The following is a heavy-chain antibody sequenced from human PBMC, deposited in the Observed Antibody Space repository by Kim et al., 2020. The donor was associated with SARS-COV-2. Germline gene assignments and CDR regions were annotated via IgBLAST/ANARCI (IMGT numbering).Heavy chain of an antibody. D-gene: IGHD3-10*01. J-gene: IGHJ4*02. V-gene: IGHV7-4-1*02. CDR2: NP. CDR3: ATGSGSPFDY. Sequence: NPTYAQGFTGRFVFSLDTSVSTAYLQSSSLKAEDTAVYYCATGSGSPFDYWGQGTLVTVSS.